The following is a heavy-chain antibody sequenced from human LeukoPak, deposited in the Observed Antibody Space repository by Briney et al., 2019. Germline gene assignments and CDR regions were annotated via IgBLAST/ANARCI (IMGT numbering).Heavy chain of an antibody. D-gene: IGHD3-3*01. Sequence: PSETLSLTCTVSGGSISSYYWSWIRQPPGKGVERIGYIYSSGSPNYNPSLKSRVTISVDTSKNHFSLKLSSVTAADTAVYYCARGSLLEWSYFDYWGQGTLVTVSS. J-gene: IGHJ4*02. CDR2: IYSSGSP. V-gene: IGHV4-59*01. CDR1: GGSISSYY. CDR3: ARGSLLEWSYFDY.